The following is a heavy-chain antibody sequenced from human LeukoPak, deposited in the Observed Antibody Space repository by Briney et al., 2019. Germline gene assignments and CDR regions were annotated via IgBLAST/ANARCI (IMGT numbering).Heavy chain of an antibody. D-gene: IGHD4-11*01. J-gene: IGHJ3*02. CDR2: VYYSGSI. CDR1: ARSIGISCAC. CDR3: ARNMTTVPRERINAFDS. Sequence: SESLSLTCTLSARSIGISCACSAWIREPPGKGLEWIGIVYYSGSIYFNRSLENRVTISVDTSKYQFSLKLTSVTAADAAVYYCARNMTTVPRERINAFDSWGKGTMVTVSS. V-gene: IGHV4-39*07.